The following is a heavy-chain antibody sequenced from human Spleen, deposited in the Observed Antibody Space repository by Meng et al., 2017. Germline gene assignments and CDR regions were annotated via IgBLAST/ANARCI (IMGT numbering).Heavy chain of an antibody. Sequence: QVQLQESGPGLVKPSETLSLTCSVSGGSISNYYWSWIRQPPGKELEWLGYLYDSGKTSYRPSLKSRVSISADPSKNQFSLKLSSVTAADTAVYYCAREAWSRGYFDLWGRGTLVTVSS. CDR3: AREAWSRGYFDL. CDR1: GGSISNYY. CDR2: LYDSGKT. V-gene: IGHV4-59*12. J-gene: IGHJ2*01.